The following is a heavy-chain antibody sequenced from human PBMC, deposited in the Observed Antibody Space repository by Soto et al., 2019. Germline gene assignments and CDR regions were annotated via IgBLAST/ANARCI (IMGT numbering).Heavy chain of an antibody. J-gene: IGHJ6*02. CDR2: ISDGGERT. D-gene: IGHD3-3*01. CDR1: GVTFIDYV. Sequence: GGFLRLSCVASGVTFIDYVMSWVRQVPGKGLEWVSSISDGGERTDYRDSVRGRFTISRDNARFTLHLQMNSLRVDDTATYFCARDRSTDFGLDVWGQGTTVTVSS. V-gene: IGHV3-23*01. CDR3: ARDRSTDFGLDV.